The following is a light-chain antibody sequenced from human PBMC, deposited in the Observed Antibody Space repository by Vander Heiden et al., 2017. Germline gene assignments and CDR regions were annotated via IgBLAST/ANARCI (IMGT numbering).Light chain of an antibody. CDR3: QVWDITIDHPV. Sequence: SYVLTQPPSVSAAPEQTARITCGGKNIGTYSVHWYQQRPGQAPVVVVHADSDRPSGIPERFSGSNSGNTATLTISRVEAGDEAQYYCQVWDITIDHPVFGGGTKLTVL. CDR2: ADS. CDR1: NIGTYS. J-gene: IGLJ3*02. V-gene: IGLV3-21*02.